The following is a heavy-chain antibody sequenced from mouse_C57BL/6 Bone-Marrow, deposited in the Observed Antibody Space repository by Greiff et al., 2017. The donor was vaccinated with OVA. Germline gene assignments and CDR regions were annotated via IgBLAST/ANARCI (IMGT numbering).Heavy chain of an antibody. Sequence: QVQLKESGPELVKPGASVKISCKASGYAFSSSWMNWVKQRPGKGLEWIGRIYPGDGDTNYNGKFKGKATLTADKSSSTAYMQLSSLTSEDSAVYFCALLRRIDYWGQGTTLTVSS. CDR3: ALLRRIDY. CDR1: GYAFSSSW. J-gene: IGHJ2*01. V-gene: IGHV1-82*01. D-gene: IGHD1-1*01. CDR2: IYPGDGDT.